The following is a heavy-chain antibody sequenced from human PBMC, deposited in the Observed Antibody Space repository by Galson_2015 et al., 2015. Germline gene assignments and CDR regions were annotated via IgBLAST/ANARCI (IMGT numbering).Heavy chain of an antibody. CDR3: TTGALRAAAVMGGEYYFDY. V-gene: IGHV3-15*01. CDR1: GFTFSNAW. CDR2: IKSKTDGGTT. J-gene: IGHJ4*02. D-gene: IGHD6-13*01. Sequence: SLRLSCAASGFTFSNAWMSWVRQAPGKGLEWVGRIKSKTDGGTTDYAAPVKGRFTISRDDSKNTLYLQMNSLKTEDTAVYYCTTGALRAAAVMGGEYYFDYWGQGTLVTVSS.